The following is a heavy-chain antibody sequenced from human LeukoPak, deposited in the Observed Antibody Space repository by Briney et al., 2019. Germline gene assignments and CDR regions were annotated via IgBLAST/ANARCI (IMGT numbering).Heavy chain of an antibody. Sequence: QPGGSLRLSCAASGFAFSSYGVHWVRQAPGKGLEWVAVISYDGSTEYYIDSVKGRFTISRDNSKNTLYLQMNSLRAEDTAVYYCAKETYSTSWQLDSWGQGTLVTVSS. CDR3: AKETYSTSWQLDS. J-gene: IGHJ4*02. D-gene: IGHD2-2*01. CDR1: GFAFSSYG. V-gene: IGHV3-30*18. CDR2: ISYDGSTE.